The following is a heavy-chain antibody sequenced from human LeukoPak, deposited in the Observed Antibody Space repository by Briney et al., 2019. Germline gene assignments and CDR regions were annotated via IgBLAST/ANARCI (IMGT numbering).Heavy chain of an antibody. CDR3: ARHDSSGLYNAFDF. CDR2: ITRDSIYT. V-gene: IGHV3-21*01. CDR1: GFTFNNYN. D-gene: IGHD3-22*01. J-gene: IGHJ3*01. Sequence: PGGSLRLSCAASGFTFNNYNMNWVRQTPGKGLEWVSSITRDSIYTFYADSVRGRFTISRDNAKNLLSLQMNSLRAEDTAVYYCARHDSSGLYNAFDFWGQGTMVTVSS.